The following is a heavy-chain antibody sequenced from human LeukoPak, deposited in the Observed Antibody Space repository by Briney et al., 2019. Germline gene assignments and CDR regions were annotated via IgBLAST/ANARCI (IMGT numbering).Heavy chain of an antibody. D-gene: IGHD6-13*01. V-gene: IGHV1-2*02. J-gene: IGHJ4*02. CDR2: INPNSGGT. CDR3: ARDRRSSSWYSGFDY. CDR1: GYTFTCYY. Sequence: ASVKVSCKASGYTFTCYYTHWVRQAPGQGLEWMEWINPNSGGTNYAQKFQGRVTMTRDTSISTAYMELSRLRSDDTAVYYCARDRRSSSWYSGFDYWGQGTLVTVSS.